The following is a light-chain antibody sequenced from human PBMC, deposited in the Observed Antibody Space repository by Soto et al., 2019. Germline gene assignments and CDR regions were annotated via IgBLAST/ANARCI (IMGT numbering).Light chain of an antibody. CDR2: KAS. CDR1: QTIRSW. Sequence: DIQMTQSPSTLSGSVGDRVTITCRASQTIRSWLAWYQQKPGKAPKLLIYKASTLKSGVPSRFSGSGSGTAFTLTISSLQPDDFATYYCQHYNSYSEAFGQGTKVELK. J-gene: IGKJ1*01. V-gene: IGKV1-5*03. CDR3: QHYNSYSEA.